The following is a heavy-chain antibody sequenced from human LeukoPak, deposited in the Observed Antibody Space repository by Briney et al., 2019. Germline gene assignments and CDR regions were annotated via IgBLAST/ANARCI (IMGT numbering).Heavy chain of an antibody. D-gene: IGHD3-10*01. Sequence: GGSLRLSCAASGFTFSSYSMNWVRQAPGKGLEWVSSISSSSYIYYADSVKGRFTISRDNAKNSLYLQMNSLRAEDTAVYYCATRPITMVRGVIVYWGQGTLVTVSS. V-gene: IGHV3-21*01. J-gene: IGHJ4*02. CDR2: ISSSSYI. CDR3: ATRPITMVRGVIVY. CDR1: GFTFSSYS.